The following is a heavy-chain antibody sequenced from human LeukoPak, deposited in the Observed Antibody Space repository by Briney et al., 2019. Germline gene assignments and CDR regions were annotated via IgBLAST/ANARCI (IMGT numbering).Heavy chain of an antibody. J-gene: IGHJ4*02. CDR2: IYYSGST. V-gene: IGHV4-59*01. CDR3: AREIPYYDILTGYYRGYYFDY. CDR1: GGSISSYY. Sequence: PSETLSLTCTVSGGSISSYYWSWIRQPPGKGLEWIGYIYYSGSTNYNPSLKSRVTISVDTSKNQFSLKLSSVTAADTAVYYCAREIPYYDILTGYYRGYYFDYWGQGTLVTVSS. D-gene: IGHD3-9*01.